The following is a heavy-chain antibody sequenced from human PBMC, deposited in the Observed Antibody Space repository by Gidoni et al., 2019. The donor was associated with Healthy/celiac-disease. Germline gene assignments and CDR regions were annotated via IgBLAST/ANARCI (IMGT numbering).Heavy chain of an antibody. CDR1: GFTFSSYA. CDR3: AKQEDIVVVVAAHDY. D-gene: IGHD2-15*01. CDR2: ISGSGGST. Sequence: EVQLLESGGGLVQPGESLRLSCAASGFTFSSYAMSWVRQAPGKGLEWVSAISGSGGSTYYADSVKGRFTISRDNSKNTLYLQMNSLRAEDTAVYYCAKQEDIVVVVAAHDYWGQGTLVTVSS. V-gene: IGHV3-23*01. J-gene: IGHJ4*02.